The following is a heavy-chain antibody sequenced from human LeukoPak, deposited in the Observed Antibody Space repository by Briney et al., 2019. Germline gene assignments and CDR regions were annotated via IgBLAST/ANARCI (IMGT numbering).Heavy chain of an antibody. V-gene: IGHV3-74*01. Sequence: PGGSLRLSCAASGFTFSDSWLHWVRQGPGKGPEWLSRTSKDGSDTVHADSAKGRLTASRDNARNTVYLELTNLRPDDTALYYCARGGYSGSYYRFSWGRGTLVTVAS. J-gene: IGHJ4*02. D-gene: IGHD6-6*01. CDR2: TSKDGSDT. CDR1: GFTFSDSW. CDR3: ARGGYSGSYYRFS.